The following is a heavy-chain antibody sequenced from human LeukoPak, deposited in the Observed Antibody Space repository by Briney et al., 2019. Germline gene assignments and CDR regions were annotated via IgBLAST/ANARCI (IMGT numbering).Heavy chain of an antibody. V-gene: IGHV4-31*03. CDR1: GGSISSGGYY. J-gene: IGHJ5*02. Sequence: SETLSFTCTVSGGSISSGGYYWSWIRQHPGKGLEWIGYIYYSGSTYYNPSLKSRVTISVDTSKNQFSLKLSSVTAADTAVYYCARGGYCSGGSCYSVWFDPWGQGTLVTVSS. CDR3: ARGGYCSGGSCYSVWFDP. CDR2: IYYSGST. D-gene: IGHD2-15*01.